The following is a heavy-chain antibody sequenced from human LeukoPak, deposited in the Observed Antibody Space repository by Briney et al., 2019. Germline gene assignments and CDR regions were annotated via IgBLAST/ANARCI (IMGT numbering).Heavy chain of an antibody. V-gene: IGHV3-23*01. D-gene: IGHD6-19*01. Sequence: PGGSLRLSCAASGFTFSSYAMSWVRQAPGKGLEWVSAISGSGGSTYYADSVKGRFTISRDNSKNTLYLQMNSLRAEDTAVYYCARGSSGWHYFDYWGQGTLVTVSS. J-gene: IGHJ4*02. CDR3: ARGSSGWHYFDY. CDR2: ISGSGGST. CDR1: GFTFSSYA.